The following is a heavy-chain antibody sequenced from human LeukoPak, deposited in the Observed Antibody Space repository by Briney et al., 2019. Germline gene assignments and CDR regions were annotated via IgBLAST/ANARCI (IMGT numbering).Heavy chain of an antibody. V-gene: IGHV3-9*01. Sequence: GGSLRLSCAASGFTFDDYAMHWVRQAPGKGLEWVSGISWNSSSIGYADSVKGRFTISRDNAKNSLYLQMNSLRAEDTALYYCAKGHSSGWLPFDYWGQGTLVTVSS. CDR3: AKGHSSGWLPFDY. CDR2: ISWNSSSI. J-gene: IGHJ4*02. CDR1: GFTFDDYA. D-gene: IGHD6-19*01.